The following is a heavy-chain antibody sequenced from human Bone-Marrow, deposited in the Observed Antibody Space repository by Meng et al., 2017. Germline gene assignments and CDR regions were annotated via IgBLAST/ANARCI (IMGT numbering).Heavy chain of an antibody. V-gene: IGHV3-33*01. CDR3: ARDRFRTTVVTLAPDY. CDR1: GFTFSSYG. J-gene: IGHJ4*02. CDR2: IWYDGSNK. Sequence: GESLKISCAASGFTFSSYGMHWVRQAPGKGLEWVAVIWYDGSNKYYADSVKGRFTISRDNAKNSLYLQMNSLRAEDTAVYYCARDRFRTTVVTLAPDYWGQGTLVTVSS. D-gene: IGHD4-23*01.